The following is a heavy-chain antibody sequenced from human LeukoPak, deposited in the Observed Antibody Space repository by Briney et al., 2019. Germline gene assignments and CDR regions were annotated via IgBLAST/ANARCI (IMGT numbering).Heavy chain of an antibody. CDR2: IIPIFGTA. J-gene: IGHJ6*02. D-gene: IGHD2/OR15-2a*01. CDR1: GGTFSSYA. CDR3: ARGRTEYYSYTYYYGMDV. Sequence: SVKVSCKASGGTFSSYATSWVRQAPGQGLEWMGGIIPIFGTANYAQKFQGRVTITADESTSTAYMELSSLRSEDTAVYYCARGRTEYYSYTYYYGMDVWGQGTTVTVSS. V-gene: IGHV1-69*13.